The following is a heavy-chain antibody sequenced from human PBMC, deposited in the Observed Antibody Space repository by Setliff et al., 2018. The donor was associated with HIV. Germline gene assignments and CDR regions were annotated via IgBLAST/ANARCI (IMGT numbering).Heavy chain of an antibody. CDR2: ISAGGDTI. CDR1: GFRFSDYY. Sequence: GGSLRLSCAASGFRFSDYYMNWIRQAPGKGLEWVSCISAGGDTIYYADSVKGRFTISRDNTKNSLYLQLNSLRAEDTAVYYCARDAAAPAAIEGAFDIWGQGTMVTVSS. D-gene: IGHD2-2*02. CDR3: ARDAAAPAAIEGAFDI. J-gene: IGHJ3*02. V-gene: IGHV3-11*04.